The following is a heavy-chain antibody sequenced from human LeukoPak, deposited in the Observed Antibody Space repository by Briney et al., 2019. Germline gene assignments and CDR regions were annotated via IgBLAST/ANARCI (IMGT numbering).Heavy chain of an antibody. D-gene: IGHD5-18*01. V-gene: IGHV1-69*13. Sequence: SVKVSCKASGGTFSSYAISWVRQAPGQGLEWMGGIIPIFGTANYAQKSQGRVTITADESTSTAYMELSSLRSEDTAVYYCARGRGYSYGYLYFDYWGQGTLVTVSS. CDR3: ARGRGYSYGYLYFDY. J-gene: IGHJ4*02. CDR2: IIPIFGTA. CDR1: GGTFSSYA.